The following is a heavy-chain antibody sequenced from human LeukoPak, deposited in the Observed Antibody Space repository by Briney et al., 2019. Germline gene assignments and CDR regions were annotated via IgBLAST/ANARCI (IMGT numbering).Heavy chain of an antibody. CDR2: VSGSGGAT. J-gene: IGHJ1*01. CDR1: GFTFSNYA. D-gene: IGHD3-3*02. Sequence: GGSLRLSCAASGFTFSNYAMGWVRQAPGKGLEWVSGVSGSGGATYHAESVRGRFTISRDNSKNTLHLQMNSLRAEDTAVYYCATFLAIVTARDSLYFQHWGQGTLVTVSS. CDR3: ATFLAIVTARDSLYFQH. V-gene: IGHV3-23*01.